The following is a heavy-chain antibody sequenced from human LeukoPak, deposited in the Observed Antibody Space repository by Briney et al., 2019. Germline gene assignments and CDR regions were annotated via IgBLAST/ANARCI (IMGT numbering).Heavy chain of an antibody. Sequence: SETLSLTCTVSGGSISSGGYYWSWIRQHPGKGLEWIGYIYYSGSTYYNPSLKSRVTISVDTSKNQFSLKLSSVTAADTAVYYCARVGSDFDWPDGLHFDHWGQGTLVTVSS. J-gene: IGHJ4*02. D-gene: IGHD3-9*01. CDR3: ARVGSDFDWPDGLHFDH. CDR1: GGSISSGGYY. V-gene: IGHV4-31*03. CDR2: IYYSGST.